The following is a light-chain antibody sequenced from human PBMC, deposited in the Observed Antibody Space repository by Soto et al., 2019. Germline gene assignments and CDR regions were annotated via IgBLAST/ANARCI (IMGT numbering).Light chain of an antibody. CDR2: DDN. CDR3: GSFTSSNTWV. CDR1: SSNIGGNS. J-gene: IGLJ3*02. Sequence: QSVMTQPPSVSAAPGQKVTISCSGSSSNIGGNSVSWYQQLPGTAPKLLIYDDNKRPSGIPDRFSGSKSGTSATLGITGFQTGDEADYYCGSFTSSNTWVFGGGTKLTVL. V-gene: IGLV1-51*01.